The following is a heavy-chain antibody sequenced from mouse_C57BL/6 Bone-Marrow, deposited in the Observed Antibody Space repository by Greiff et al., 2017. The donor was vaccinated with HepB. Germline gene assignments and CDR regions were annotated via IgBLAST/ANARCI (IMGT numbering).Heavy chain of an antibody. Sequence: EVQLQQSVAELVRPGASVKLSCTASGFNIKNTYMTWVKQRPEQGLEWIGMIDPANGTTNYTPKVKGKATITADTSSSTASLQLSSLTSEDTAIYYCATYYSNCAVFGYEGQGPLVTVSA. CDR2: IDPANGTT. V-gene: IGHV14-3*01. J-gene: IGHJ3*01. CDR1: GFNIKNTY. D-gene: IGHD2-5*01. CDR3: ATYYSNCAVFGY.